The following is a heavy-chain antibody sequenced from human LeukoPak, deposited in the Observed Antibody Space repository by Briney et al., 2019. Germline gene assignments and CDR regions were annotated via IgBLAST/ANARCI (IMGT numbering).Heavy chain of an antibody. Sequence: GGSLRLSCTASGFTFNSYGMHWVRQGPGKGLEWVAVIVHDGNNKYYADSVKGRFTISRDNAKNSLYLQMNSLRAEDTAVYYCARWLGSNYGGFDYWGQGTLVTVSS. V-gene: IGHV3-30*03. D-gene: IGHD4-11*01. J-gene: IGHJ4*02. CDR2: IVHDGNNK. CDR1: GFTFNSYG. CDR3: ARWLGSNYGGFDY.